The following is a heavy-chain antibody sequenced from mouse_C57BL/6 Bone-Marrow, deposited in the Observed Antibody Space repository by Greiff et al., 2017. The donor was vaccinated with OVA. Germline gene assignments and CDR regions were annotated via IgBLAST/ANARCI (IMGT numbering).Heavy chain of an antibody. CDR2: ISSGGDYI. CDR1: GFTFSSYA. V-gene: IGHV5-9-1*02. Sequence: EVMLVESGEGLVKPGGSLKLSCAASGFTFSSYAMSWVRQTPEKRLEWVAYISSGGDYIYYADTVKGRFTISRDNARNTLYLQMSSLKSEDTAMYYCTRRITTVYAMDYWGQGTSVTVSS. J-gene: IGHJ4*01. D-gene: IGHD1-1*01. CDR3: TRRITTVYAMDY.